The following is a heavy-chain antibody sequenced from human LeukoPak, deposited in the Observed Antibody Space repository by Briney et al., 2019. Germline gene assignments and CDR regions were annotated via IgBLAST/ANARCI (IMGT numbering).Heavy chain of an antibody. CDR3: ARAPAHLGY. J-gene: IGHJ4*02. CDR1: GYSFTDHY. CDR2: IHPNSGDT. V-gene: IGHV1-2*02. Sequence: ASVKVSCKASGYSFTDHYLHWLRQAPGQGLEWMGWIHPNSGDTNYAQRFQGRVSLTRDTSISTAYMELSSLRSDDTAVYYCARAPAHLGYWGQGTLVTVSS.